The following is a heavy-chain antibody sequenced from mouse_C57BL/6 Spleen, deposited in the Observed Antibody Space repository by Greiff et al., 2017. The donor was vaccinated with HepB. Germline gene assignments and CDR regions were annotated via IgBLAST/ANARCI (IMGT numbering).Heavy chain of an antibody. D-gene: IGHD1-1*01. V-gene: IGHV5-6*01. CDR3: ARHSSTVRSAMDY. CDR2: ISSGGSYT. J-gene: IGHJ4*01. CDR1: GFTFSSYG. Sequence: EVQVVESGGDLVKPGGSLKLSCAASGFTFSSYGMSWVRQTPDKRLEWVATISSGGSYTYYPDSVKGRFTISRDNAKNTLYLQMSSLKSEDTAMYYCARHSSTVRSAMDYWGQGTSVTVSS.